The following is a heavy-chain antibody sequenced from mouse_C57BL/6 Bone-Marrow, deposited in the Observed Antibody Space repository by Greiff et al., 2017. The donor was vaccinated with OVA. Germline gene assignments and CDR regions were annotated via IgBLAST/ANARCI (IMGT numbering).Heavy chain of an antibody. J-gene: IGHJ2*01. V-gene: IGHV5-9-1*02. CDR1: GFTFSSYA. D-gene: IGHD1-3*01. Sequence: EVKVEESGEGLVKPGGSLKLSCAASGFTFSSYAMSWVRQTPEKRLEWVAYISSGGDYIYYADTVKGRFTISRDNARNTLYLQMSSLKSEDTAMYYCTRGDNYYQFLYYFDYWGQGTTLTVSS. CDR3: TRGDNYYQFLYYFDY. CDR2: ISSGGDYI.